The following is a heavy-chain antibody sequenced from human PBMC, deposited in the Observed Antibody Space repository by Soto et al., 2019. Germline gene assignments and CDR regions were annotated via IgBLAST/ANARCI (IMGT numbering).Heavy chain of an antibody. D-gene: IGHD1-26*01. CDR2: IRGKANNYAT. CDR1: GLPFSGSA. Sequence: LRLSCAASGLPFSGSAMHWVRQPSGKGLEWVGRIRGKANNYATAYAASVTGRFTISRDDSKNTAYLQMNSLKTEDTDVYYWTSISGNWGQGTLVTVSS. CDR3: TSISGN. V-gene: IGHV3-73*01. J-gene: IGHJ4*02.